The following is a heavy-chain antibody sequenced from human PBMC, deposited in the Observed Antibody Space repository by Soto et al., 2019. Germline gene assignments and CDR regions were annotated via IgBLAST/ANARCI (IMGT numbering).Heavy chain of an antibody. CDR3: TTGGDSSGWYRSYYFDY. V-gene: IGHV3-15*01. Sequence: GGSLRLSCAASGFTFSNAWMSWVRQAPGKGLEWVGRIKSKTDGGTTDYAAPVKGRFTISRDDSKNTLYLQMNSLKTEDTAVYYCTTGGDSSGWYRSYYFDYWGQGTLVTVSS. J-gene: IGHJ4*02. CDR2: IKSKTDGGTT. CDR1: GFTFSNAW. D-gene: IGHD6-19*01.